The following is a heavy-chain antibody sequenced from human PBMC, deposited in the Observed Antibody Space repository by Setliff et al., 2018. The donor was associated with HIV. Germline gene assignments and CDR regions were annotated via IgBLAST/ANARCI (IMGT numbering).Heavy chain of an antibody. Sequence: ASETLSLTCAVSGGSISSSNYYWVWIRQPPGKELEWIGSFYYSGSTYYNPSLKSRVTISLDTSKNQFSLKVGSVTAADTAIYYCARAGMGALRSLFDYWGQGTLVTVSS. CDR1: GGSISSSNYY. CDR3: ARAGMGALRSLFDY. J-gene: IGHJ4*02. V-gene: IGHV4-39*07. CDR2: FYYSGST. D-gene: IGHD1-26*01.